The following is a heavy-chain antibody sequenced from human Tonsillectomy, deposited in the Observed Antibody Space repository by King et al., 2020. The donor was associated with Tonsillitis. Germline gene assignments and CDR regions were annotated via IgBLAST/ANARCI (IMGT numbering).Heavy chain of an antibody. CDR3: SPXXXXXGXXYYRLFDY. Sequence: TLKESGPTLVKPTQTLTLTCTFSGFSLSTSGVAVGWIRQPPGKALEWLALIYWDDDKRYSPSLXSRXTXTKDTXKXXXVXXMTNMDPVDTATYYCSPXXXXXGXXYYRLFDYWGQXXXVTV. CDR2: IYWDDDK. V-gene: IGHV2-5*02. J-gene: IGHJ4*02. CDR1: GFSLSTSGVA. D-gene: IGHD3-22*01.